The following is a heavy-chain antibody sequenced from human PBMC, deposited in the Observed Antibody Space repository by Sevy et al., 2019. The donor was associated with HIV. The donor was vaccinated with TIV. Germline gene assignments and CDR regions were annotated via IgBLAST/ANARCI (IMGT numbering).Heavy chain of an antibody. J-gene: IGHJ4*02. CDR1: GFSFSSYG. CDR2: IQYDESNK. CDR3: VKEGGGEGGDH. D-gene: IGHD2-21*01. V-gene: IGHV3-30*02. Sequence: GGSLRLSCAASGFSFSSYGMHWVRQAPGKGLEWMSYIQYDESNKDYADSVKGRFTISRDNSKNTLYLQMNSLRVEDTAVFYCVKEGGGEGGDHWGQGTLVTVSS.